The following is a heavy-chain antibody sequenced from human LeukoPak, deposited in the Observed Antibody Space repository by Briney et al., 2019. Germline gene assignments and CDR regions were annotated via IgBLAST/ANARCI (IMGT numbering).Heavy chain of an antibody. D-gene: IGHD4-17*01. CDR2: IWYDGSNK. CDR1: GFTFSSYG. CDR3: ARGDYGDYVSGVDY. Sequence: GGFLRLSCAASGFTFSSYGMHWVRQAPGKGLEWVAVIWYDGSNKYYADSVKGRFTTSRDNSKNTLYLQMNSLRAEDTAVYYCARGDYGDYVSGVDYWGQGTLVTVSS. V-gene: IGHV3-33*01. J-gene: IGHJ4*02.